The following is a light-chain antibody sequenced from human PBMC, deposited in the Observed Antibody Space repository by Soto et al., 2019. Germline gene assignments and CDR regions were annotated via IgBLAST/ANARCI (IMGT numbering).Light chain of an antibody. CDR2: AAS. Sequence: DIQMTQSPSSVSASVGDRVTITCRASQGISSWLAWYQQKPGKAPKLLIYAASSLQSGVPSRFSGSGSGTDFSLTISSLQSEDFAVYYCQHYNNWLGAFGGGTKVDIK. CDR3: QHYNNWLGA. CDR1: QGISSW. V-gene: IGKV1-12*01. J-gene: IGKJ4*01.